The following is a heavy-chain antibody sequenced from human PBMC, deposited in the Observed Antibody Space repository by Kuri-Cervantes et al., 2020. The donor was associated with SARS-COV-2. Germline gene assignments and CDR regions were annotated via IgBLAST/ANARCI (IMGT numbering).Heavy chain of an antibody. CDR2: IKQDGSEK. CDR1: GFTFSSYW. D-gene: IGHD2-2*01. V-gene: IGHV3-7*01. Sequence: GGSLSLSCAASGFTFSSYWMSWVRQAPGKGLEWVANIKQDGSEKYYVDSVKGRFTISRDNAKNSLYLQMNSLRAEDTAVYYCARVIPAAILLTGSGSNWFDPWGQGTLVTVSS. J-gene: IGHJ5*02. CDR3: ARVIPAAILLTGSGSNWFDP.